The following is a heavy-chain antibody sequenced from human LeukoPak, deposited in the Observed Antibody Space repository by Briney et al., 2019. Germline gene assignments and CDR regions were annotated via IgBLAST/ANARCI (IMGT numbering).Heavy chain of an antibody. Sequence: PGGSLRLSCAASGFTFSSYSMQWVRQTPGKGLEWEGIMANSGENTFYGEAVKGRFTISRDNSQNTLYLQMNSLRSDDTAVYYCARGSPPSRNYDSRGYYSYYFDYWGQGTLVTVSS. D-gene: IGHD3-22*01. CDR1: GFTFSSYS. V-gene: IGHV3-30*03. CDR3: ARGSPPSRNYDSRGYYSYYFDY. CDR2: MANSGENT. J-gene: IGHJ4*02.